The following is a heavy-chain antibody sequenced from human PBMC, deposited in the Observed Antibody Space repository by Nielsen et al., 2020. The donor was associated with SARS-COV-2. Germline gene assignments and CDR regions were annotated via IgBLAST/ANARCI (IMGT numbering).Heavy chain of an antibody. CDR1: GYTFTSYG. CDR3: ARARATIFGLVMSYGIDV. CDR2: INPYSGGT. V-gene: IGHV1-2*06. D-gene: IGHD3/OR15-3a*01. Sequence: ASVKVSCKASGYTFTSYGVTWVRQAPGQGLEWMGRINPYSGGTNYAQKFQGTVTMTRDASISTVYMELTSDDTAVYYCARARATIFGLVMSYGIDVWGQGTTVAVSS. J-gene: IGHJ6*02.